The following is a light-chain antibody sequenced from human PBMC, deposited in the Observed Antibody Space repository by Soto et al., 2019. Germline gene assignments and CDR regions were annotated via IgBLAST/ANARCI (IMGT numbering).Light chain of an antibody. Sequence: DIQMTQSPSSLSASVGDRVTITCRASQSISSYLNWYQQKPGKAPKLLIYAASSLQRGVPSRFSGSGSGTDFTLTISSLHPEDFATYYCQQSYSTLMYTFGQGTKLEIK. J-gene: IGKJ2*01. CDR3: QQSYSTLMYT. V-gene: IGKV1-39*01. CDR2: AAS. CDR1: QSISSY.